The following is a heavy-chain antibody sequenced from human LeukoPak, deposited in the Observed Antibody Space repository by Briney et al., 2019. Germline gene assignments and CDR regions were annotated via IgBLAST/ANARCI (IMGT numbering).Heavy chain of an antibody. CDR3: ARLTEQQLAHFDY. CDR2: INPNSGGT. D-gene: IGHD6-13*01. J-gene: IGHJ4*02. V-gene: IGHV1-2*02. CDR1: GYTFTSYG. Sequence: ASVKVSCKPSGYTFTSYGIIWVRQAPGQGLEWMGWINPNSGGTNYAQKFQGRVTMTRDTSISTAYMELSRLRSDDTAVYYCARLTEQQLAHFDYWGQGTLVTVSS.